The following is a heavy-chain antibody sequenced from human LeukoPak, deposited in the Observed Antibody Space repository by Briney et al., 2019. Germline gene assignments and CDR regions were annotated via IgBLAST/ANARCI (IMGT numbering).Heavy chain of an antibody. D-gene: IGHD6-19*01. CDR1: GGTFSSYA. J-gene: IGHJ4*02. CDR3: ARVQKQWLLYYFDY. V-gene: IGHV1-69*04. CDR2: IIPILGIA. Sequence: GASVKVSCKASGGTFSSYAISWVRQAPGQGLEWMGRIIPILGIANYAQKFQGRVTITADKSTSTAYMELSSLRSEDTAVYYCARVQKQWLLYYFDYWGQGTLVTVSS.